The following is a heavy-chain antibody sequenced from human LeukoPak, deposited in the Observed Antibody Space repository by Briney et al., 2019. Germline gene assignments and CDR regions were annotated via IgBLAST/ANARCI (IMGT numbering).Heavy chain of an antibody. CDR1: GFTFSSYA. D-gene: IGHD3-22*01. V-gene: IGHV3-23*01. CDR3: AKVNYYDGSGYYYDAFDI. J-gene: IGHJ3*02. Sequence: PGGSLRLSCAASGFTFSSYAMSWVRQAPGKGLEWVSGISRSGGSAYHADSVKGRFTISRDNSKNTLYLQVNSLRAEDTAVYYCAKVNYYDGSGYYYDAFDISGQGAMVTVFS. CDR2: ISRSGGSA.